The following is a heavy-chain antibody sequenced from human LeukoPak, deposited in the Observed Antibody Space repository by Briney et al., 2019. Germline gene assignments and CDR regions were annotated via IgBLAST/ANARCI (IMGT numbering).Heavy chain of an antibody. V-gene: IGHV1-8*01. J-gene: IGHJ6*02. D-gene: IGHD3-10*01. Sequence: GASVKVSCKASGYTFTSYDINWVRQATGQGLEWMGWMNPNSGNTGYAQKFQGRVTMTRNTSISTAYMELSSLRSEDTAVYYCARGGYYYGSGSYSHYYYGMDVWGQGTKVTVSS. CDR1: GYTFTSYD. CDR2: MNPNSGNT. CDR3: ARGGYYYGSGSYSHYYYGMDV.